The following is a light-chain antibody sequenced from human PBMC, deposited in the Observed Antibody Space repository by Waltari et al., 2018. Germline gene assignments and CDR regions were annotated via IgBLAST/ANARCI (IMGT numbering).Light chain of an antibody. CDR3: QQYKSSPVS. J-gene: IGKJ2*03. Sequence: DIQMTQYHSSLSAFVGDGVSITCRASQDISSWLAWYQQKPGKAPNLLIYKTSNLQSGVPSRFSGSGSGTEFTLTISNLQPEDFATYYCQQYKSSPVSFGQGTKLEI. CDR2: KTS. V-gene: IGKV1-5*03. CDR1: QDISSW.